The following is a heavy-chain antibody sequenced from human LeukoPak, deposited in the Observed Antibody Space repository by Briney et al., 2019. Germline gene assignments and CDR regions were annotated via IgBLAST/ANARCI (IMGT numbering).Heavy chain of an antibody. D-gene: IGHD6-13*01. Sequence: SLRLSCATSGFIFSSYGMHWVRQAPGKGLEWVSGISWNSGNIGYADSVKGRFTISRDNARNSLYLQMNGLRAEDTAVYYCAKDILKAGLFFDYWGLGTLVTVSS. V-gene: IGHV3-9*01. CDR1: GFIFSSYG. CDR2: ISWNSGNI. J-gene: IGHJ4*02. CDR3: AKDILKAGLFFDY.